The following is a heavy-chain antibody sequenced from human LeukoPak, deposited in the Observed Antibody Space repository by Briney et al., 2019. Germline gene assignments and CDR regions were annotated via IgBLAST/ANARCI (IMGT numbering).Heavy chain of an antibody. J-gene: IGHJ4*02. CDR3: ARRGYSYGYLLV. Sequence: SQTLSLTCAVDGGSFSGYYWSWIRQPPGKGLEWIGEINHSGSTNYNPSLKSRVTISVDTSKNQFPLKLSSVTAADTAVYYCARRGYSYGYLLVWGQGTLVTVSS. D-gene: IGHD5-18*01. CDR1: GGSFSGYY. V-gene: IGHV4-34*01. CDR2: INHSGST.